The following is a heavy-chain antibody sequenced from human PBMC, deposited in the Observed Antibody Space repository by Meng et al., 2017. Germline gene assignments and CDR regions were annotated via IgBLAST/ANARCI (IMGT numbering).Heavy chain of an antibody. D-gene: IGHD3-16*02. CDR1: GGSISSSSYY. V-gene: IGHV4-39*07. CDR2: IYYSGST. J-gene: IGHJ5*02. CDR3: ARDYDYVWGSYRSNWFDP. Sequence: QLRRTGPGPGLGKPSETLSLTCTVSGGSISSSSYYWGWIRQPPGKGLEWIGSIYYSGSTYYNPSLKSRVTISVDTSKNQFSLKLSSVTAADTAVYYCARDYDYVWGSYRSNWFDPWGQGTLVTVSS.